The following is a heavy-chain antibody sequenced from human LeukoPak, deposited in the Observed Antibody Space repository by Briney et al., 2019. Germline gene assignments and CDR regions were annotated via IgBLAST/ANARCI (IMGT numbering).Heavy chain of an antibody. CDR3: ATSDDSSGSD. CDR1: GFTFSGYW. D-gene: IGHD3-22*01. V-gene: IGHV3-7*01. Sequence: GGSLRLSCAASGFTFSGYWMSWVRQAPGKGLEWVANINQDGSIIHYVDSAKGRFTISRDNAKNSLYLQMNYLRAEDTALYYCATSDDSSGSDWGQGTLVTVSS. CDR2: INQDGSII. J-gene: IGHJ4*02.